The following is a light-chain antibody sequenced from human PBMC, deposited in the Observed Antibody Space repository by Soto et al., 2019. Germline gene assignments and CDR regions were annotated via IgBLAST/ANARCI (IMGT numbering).Light chain of an antibody. J-gene: IGKJ4*01. Sequence: DIQMTQSPSSLSASEGDRVTITCQASQDISNYLNWYQQKPGKAPKLLIYDASNLETGVPSRFSGSGSGTDFTFTISSLQPEDIATYYCPQYDNLPLTFGGGTKVEIK. CDR1: QDISNY. CDR2: DAS. V-gene: IGKV1-33*01. CDR3: PQYDNLPLT.